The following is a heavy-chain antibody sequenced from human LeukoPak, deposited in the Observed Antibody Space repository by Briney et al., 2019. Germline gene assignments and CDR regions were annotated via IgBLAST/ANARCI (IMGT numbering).Heavy chain of an antibody. Sequence: SQTLSLTCTVSGGTITSGAFSWSWIRQPPGKGLEWIVYIFHSGNTYYNPSLKSRVTISIDRSKNQFSLRLSSVTAADTAVYYCARGCGSTSCSTGNLDYWGQGTLVTVSS. J-gene: IGHJ4*02. CDR1: GGTITSGAFS. D-gene: IGHD2-2*01. CDR3: ARGCGSTSCSTGNLDY. V-gene: IGHV4-30-2*01. CDR2: IFHSGNT.